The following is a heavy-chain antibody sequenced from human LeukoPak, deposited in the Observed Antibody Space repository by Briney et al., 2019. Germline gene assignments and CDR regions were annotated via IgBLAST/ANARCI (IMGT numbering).Heavy chain of an antibody. CDR1: GYSFTSYW. CDR3: ARHEASGYSSSSGDYYYYYMDV. CDR2: IYPGDSDT. Sequence: GESLKISCKGSGYSFTSYWIGWVRQMPGKGLEWMGIIYPGDSDTRYSPSFQGQVTISADKSISTAYLQWSSLKASDTAMYYCARHEASGYSSSSGDYYYYYMDVWGKGTTVTVSS. D-gene: IGHD6-6*01. V-gene: IGHV5-51*01. J-gene: IGHJ6*03.